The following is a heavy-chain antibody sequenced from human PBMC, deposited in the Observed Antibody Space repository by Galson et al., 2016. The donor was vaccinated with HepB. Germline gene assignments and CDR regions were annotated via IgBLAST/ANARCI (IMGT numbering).Heavy chain of an antibody. CDR3: ARVDFTHLDS. D-gene: IGHD3/OR15-3a*01. J-gene: IGHJ4*02. CDR2: TWSDGSKK. CDR1: GFTFSNYG. V-gene: IGHV3-33*01. Sequence: SLRLSCAASGFTFSNYGMHWVRQAPGKGLEWVAFTWSDGSKKNYVESVRGRFTISRDNSRNTVYLQMNSLRAEDTAGYYCARVDFTHLDSWGQGTLVTVSS.